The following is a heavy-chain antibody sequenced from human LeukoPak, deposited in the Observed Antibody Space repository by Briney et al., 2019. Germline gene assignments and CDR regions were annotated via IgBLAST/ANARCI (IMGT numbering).Heavy chain of an antibody. CDR1: GFIFTDVW. D-gene: IGHD3-3*01. CDR3: ARALITIFGVVSLYGMDV. CDR2: ISSSSSYI. Sequence: GGSLRLSCAASGFIFTDVWMTWVRQAPGKGLEWVSSISSSSSYIYYADSVKGRFTISRDNAKNSLYLQMNSLRAEDTAVYYCARALITIFGVVSLYGMDVWGQGTTVTVSS. J-gene: IGHJ6*02. V-gene: IGHV3-21*01.